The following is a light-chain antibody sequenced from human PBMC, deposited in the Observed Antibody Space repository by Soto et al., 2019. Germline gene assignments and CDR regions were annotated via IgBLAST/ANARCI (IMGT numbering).Light chain of an antibody. J-gene: IGKJ2*01. CDR3: MQGRYWPYT. CDR2: KVS. CDR1: EGLAYSDGNTY. Sequence: DVVMTQSPLSLPVTLGQPASISCRSSEGLAYSDGNTYLSWFQQRPGQSPRRLIYKVSNRDSGVPDRFSGGGSGTDFTLKISRVEAEDVGAYYCMQGRYWPYTFGQGTKLEI. V-gene: IGKV2-30*01.